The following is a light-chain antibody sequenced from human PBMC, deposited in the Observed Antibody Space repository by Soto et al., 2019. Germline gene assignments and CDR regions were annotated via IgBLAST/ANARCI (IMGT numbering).Light chain of an antibody. CDR3: SSYTSSSSGV. CDR2: EGS. J-gene: IGLJ1*01. V-gene: IGLV2-14*02. CDR1: SSDVGSYNS. Sequence: QSALTQPASVSGSPGQSIAVSCTGSSSDVGSYNSVSWYQQHPGKAPKLVIYEGSKRPSGVSDRFSGSKSGNTASLTISGLQAEDEADYYCSSYTSSSSGVFGTGTKLTVL.